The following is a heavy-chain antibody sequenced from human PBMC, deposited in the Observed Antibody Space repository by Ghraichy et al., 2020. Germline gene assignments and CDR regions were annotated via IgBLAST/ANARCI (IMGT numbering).Heavy chain of an antibody. J-gene: IGHJ4*02. CDR2: IYYSGST. V-gene: IGHV4-39*01. CDR3: ARREAVGAIDY. Sequence: SETLSLTCTVSGGSISNSSYYWGWIRQPPGRGLEWIGSIYYSGSTYYNPSLKSRVTISVDTSKNQFSLKLSSVTAADTAVYYCARREAVGAIDYWGQGTLVTVSS. D-gene: IGHD1-26*01. CDR1: GGSISNSSYY.